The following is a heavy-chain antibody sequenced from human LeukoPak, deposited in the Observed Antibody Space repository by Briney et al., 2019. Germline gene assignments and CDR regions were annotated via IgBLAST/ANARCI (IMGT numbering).Heavy chain of an antibody. CDR3: VRACIGQWLVLCYFDY. Sequence: GGSLRLSCAASGFTFSAYSMNWVRQAPGKGLEWISYIDSSSRTIYYADSVKGRFTISRDNARNLLYLQTSSLRDDDTAVYYCVRACIGQWLVLCYFDYWGQGTLVTVSS. J-gene: IGHJ4*02. V-gene: IGHV3-48*02. D-gene: IGHD6-19*01. CDR2: IDSSSRTI. CDR1: GFTFSAYS.